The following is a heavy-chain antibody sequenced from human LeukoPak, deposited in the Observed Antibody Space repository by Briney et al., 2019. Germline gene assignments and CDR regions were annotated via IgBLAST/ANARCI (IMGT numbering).Heavy chain of an antibody. Sequence: GGSLRLSCAASGFTFSSYIMTWVRQAPGKGLEWVSGISGSGGSTYYADSVKGRFTISRDNSKNTLYLQMNSLRAEDTAVYYCAKDRSSSWYHPTDYWGQGTLVTVSS. CDR2: ISGSGGST. J-gene: IGHJ4*02. V-gene: IGHV3-23*01. CDR1: GFTFSSYI. CDR3: AKDRSSSWYHPTDY. D-gene: IGHD6-19*01.